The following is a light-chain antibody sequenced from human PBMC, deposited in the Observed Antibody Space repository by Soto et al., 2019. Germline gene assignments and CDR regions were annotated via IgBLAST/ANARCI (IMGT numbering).Light chain of an antibody. CDR3: QQYKGYWT. Sequence: DIQMTQSPSTLSASVGDRVTITCRASQSISGSLAWYQQKPGKAPKLLIYEAYNVKSGVPSRFSGSGSGTDYPLTSSSRPHDDSASYYCQQYKGYWTFGQGTNVEIK. V-gene: IGKV1-5*03. J-gene: IGKJ1*01. CDR2: EAY. CDR1: QSISGS.